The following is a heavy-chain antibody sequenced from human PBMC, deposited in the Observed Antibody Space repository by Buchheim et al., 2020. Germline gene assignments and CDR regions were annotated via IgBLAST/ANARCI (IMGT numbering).Heavy chain of an antibody. J-gene: IGHJ4*02. CDR1: GFTFSSYG. Sequence: QVQLVESGGGVVQPGRSLRLSCAASGFTFSSYGMHWVRQAPGKGLEWVAVISYDGSNKYYADSVKGRFTISRDNSKNTMYLQMNSLRAEDTAVYYCAKGYYDFWSGYLDYWGERTL. D-gene: IGHD3-3*01. CDR2: ISYDGSNK. CDR3: AKGYYDFWSGYLDY. V-gene: IGHV3-30*18.